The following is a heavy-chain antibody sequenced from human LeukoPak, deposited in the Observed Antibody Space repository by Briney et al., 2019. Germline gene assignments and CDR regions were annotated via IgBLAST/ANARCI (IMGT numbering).Heavy chain of an antibody. CDR2: INHSGST. CDR3: ALFAATSFGDY. D-gene: IGHD2-2*01. J-gene: IGHJ4*02. CDR1: GGSFSGYY. V-gene: IGHV4-34*01. Sequence: SETLSLTCAVYGGSFSGYYWSWIRQPPGKGLEWIGEINHSGSTNYNPPLKSRVTISVDTSKNQFSLKLSSVTAADTAVYYCALFAATSFGDYWGQGTLVTVSS.